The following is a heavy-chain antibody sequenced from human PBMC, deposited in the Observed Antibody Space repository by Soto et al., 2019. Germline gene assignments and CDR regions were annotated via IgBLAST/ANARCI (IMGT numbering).Heavy chain of an antibody. CDR1: GFTFSSYW. CDR2: INSDGSGT. Sequence: GGSLRLSCAASGFTFSSYWMHWVRQAPGKGLVWVSRINSDGSGTSYADSVKGRFTISRDNAKNTLYLQMNSLRAEDTAVYYCARDGTYCSGGSCYSNWFDPWGQGTLVTVSS. D-gene: IGHD2-15*01. CDR3: ARDGTYCSGGSCYSNWFDP. V-gene: IGHV3-74*01. J-gene: IGHJ5*02.